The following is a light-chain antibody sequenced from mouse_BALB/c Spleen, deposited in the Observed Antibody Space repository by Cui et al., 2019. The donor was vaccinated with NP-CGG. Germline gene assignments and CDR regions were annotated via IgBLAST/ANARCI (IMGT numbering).Light chain of an antibody. CDR2: GTN. CDR1: CGAVTTSNY. J-gene: IGLJ1*01. Sequence: QAVVTQESALTTYPGETVTLSCRSSCGAVTTSNYSNWVQEKGDLLCTGLIGGTNNRAPGVPARFSGSLIGDKAALTITGAQTEDEAIYFCALWYSNHWVFGGGTKLTVL. CDR3: ALWYSNHWV. V-gene: IGLV1*01.